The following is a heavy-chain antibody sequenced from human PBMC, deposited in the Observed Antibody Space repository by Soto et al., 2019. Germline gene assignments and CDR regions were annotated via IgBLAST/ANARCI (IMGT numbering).Heavy chain of an antibody. V-gene: IGHV4-59*08. CDR2: IYYSGST. J-gene: IGHJ3*01. Sequence: QVQLQESGPGLVKPSETLSLTCTVSGGSISSYYWSWIRQPPGKGLEWIGHIYYSGSTNYNPSLKSRVTTSVDTSKNQFSLKLSSVTAADTAVYYCARFYGLDAFDFWGQGTMVTVSS. CDR3: ARFYGLDAFDF. D-gene: IGHD4-17*01. CDR1: GGSISSYY.